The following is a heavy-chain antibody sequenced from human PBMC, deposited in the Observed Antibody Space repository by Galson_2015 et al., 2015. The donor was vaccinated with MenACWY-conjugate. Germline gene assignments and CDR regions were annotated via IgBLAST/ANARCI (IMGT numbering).Heavy chain of an antibody. J-gene: IGHJ4*02. CDR1: GFAFGDYL. CDR2: ITRKNSGANT. V-gene: IGHV3-49*03. D-gene: IGHD2-2*01. CDR3: TRADHRYCSRTNCPFDH. Sequence: ALRLSCATSGFAFGDYLMGWFRQAPGKGLEWVGCITRKNSGANTQYAASVKDRFIISRNDSRSIAYLQMNSLKTEDTAVYYCTRADHRYCSRTNCPFDHWGQGTLVTVSS.